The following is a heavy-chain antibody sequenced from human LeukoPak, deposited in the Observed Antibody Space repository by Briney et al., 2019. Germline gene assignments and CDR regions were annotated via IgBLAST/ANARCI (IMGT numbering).Heavy chain of an antibody. J-gene: IGHJ4*02. CDR2: IYSGGST. Sequence: PGGSLRLSCAASGFSFSSHWMSWVRQAPGKGLEWVSVIYSGGSTYYADSVKGRFTISRDNSKNTLFLQMNSLRAEDTAVYYCARAPSYYYDSSGYFHFDNWGQGTLVTVSS. D-gene: IGHD3-22*01. V-gene: IGHV3-53*01. CDR1: GFSFSSHW. CDR3: ARAPSYYYDSSGYFHFDN.